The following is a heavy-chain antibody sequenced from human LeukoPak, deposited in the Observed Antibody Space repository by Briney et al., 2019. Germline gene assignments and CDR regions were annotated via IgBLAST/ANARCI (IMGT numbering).Heavy chain of an antibody. CDR1: GFTFSSYW. V-gene: IGHV3-74*01. Sequence: QTGGSLRLSCAASGFTFSSYWMHWVRQAPGKGLVWVSRINSDGSSTSYADSVKGRFTISRDNAKNSLYLQMNSLRAEDTAVYYCARDRRYCSGGSCYPNYFDYWGQGTLVTVSS. D-gene: IGHD2-15*01. CDR3: ARDRRYCSGGSCYPNYFDY. J-gene: IGHJ4*02. CDR2: INSDGSST.